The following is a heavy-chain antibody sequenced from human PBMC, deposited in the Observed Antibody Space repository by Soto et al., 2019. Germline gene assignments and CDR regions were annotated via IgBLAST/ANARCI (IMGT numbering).Heavy chain of an antibody. CDR1: GFMFEDFA. Sequence: GGSLRLSCTVSGFMFEDFAMHWVRQAPGQGLEWVSGINWNGVNKGYAESVLGRFTISRDNAKKSLYLDMNYLRPEDTAQYFCAKDVDRLGELWGYFQSWGQGTMVTVSS. V-gene: IGHV3-9*01. D-gene: IGHD3-16*01. J-gene: IGHJ1*01. CDR3: AKDVDRLGELWGYFQS. CDR2: INWNGVNK.